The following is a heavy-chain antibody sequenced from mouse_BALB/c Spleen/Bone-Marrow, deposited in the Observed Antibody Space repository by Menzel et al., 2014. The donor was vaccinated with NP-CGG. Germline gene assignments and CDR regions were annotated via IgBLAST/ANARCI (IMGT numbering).Heavy chain of an antibody. CDR2: ISNGGGST. V-gene: IGHV5-12-2*01. J-gene: IGHJ4*01. D-gene: IGHD2-10*02. CDR1: GFTFSSYT. Sequence: EVKLMESGGGLVQPGGSLKLSCAASGFTFSSYTMSWVRQTPEKRLEWVAYISNGGGSTYYPDTVKGRFAISRDNAKXTLYLQMSSLKSEDTAMYYCARRVWSRGGDYWGQGTSVTVSS. CDR3: ARRVWSRGGDY.